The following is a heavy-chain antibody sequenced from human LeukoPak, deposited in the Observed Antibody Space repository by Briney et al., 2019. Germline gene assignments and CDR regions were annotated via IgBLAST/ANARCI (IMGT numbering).Heavy chain of an antibody. Sequence: TSETLSLPCAVYGGSFSGSYWSCVRQSLGEGLEWIGDINHSGSANYNTSLKSRVTISKDTSKNQFSLKLSSVNAADTAEYYCARGGWVLVGAFDIWGQGTMVTVSS. CDR3: ARGGWVLVGAFDI. CDR1: GGSFSGSY. CDR2: INHSGSA. V-gene: IGHV4-34*01. D-gene: IGHD6-6*01. J-gene: IGHJ3*02.